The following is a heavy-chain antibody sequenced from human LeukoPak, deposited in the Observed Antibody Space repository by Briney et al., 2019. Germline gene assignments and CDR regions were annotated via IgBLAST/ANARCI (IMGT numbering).Heavy chain of an antibody. V-gene: IGHV3-53*01. J-gene: IGHJ4*02. D-gene: IGHD5-24*01. Sequence: GGSLRLSCTASEFTVSRNYMLWVRQAPGKGLEWVSLIFSNGDTHYAYSVKGRFTIPRDTSKNTVSLQMNSLRVEDTAMYYCTRDQMNYWGQGTLVTVSS. CDR1: EFTVSRNY. CDR2: IFSNGDT. CDR3: TRDQMNY.